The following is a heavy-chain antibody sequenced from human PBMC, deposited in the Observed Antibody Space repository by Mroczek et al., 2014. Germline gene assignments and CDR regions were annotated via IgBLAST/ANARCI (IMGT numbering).Heavy chain of an antibody. CDR1: GGSISSSSYY. J-gene: IGHJ6*02. CDR2: IYYSGST. D-gene: IGHD5-18*01. Sequence: KESGPGLVKPSETLSLTCTVSGGSISSSSYYWGWIRQPPGKGLEWIGSIYYSGSTYYNPSLKSRVTISVDTSKNQFSLKLSSVTAADTAVYYCARHGPQYSYGYEKELHYYGMDVWGQGTTVTVSS. CDR3: ARHGPQYSYGYEKELHYYGMDV. V-gene: IGHV4-39*01.